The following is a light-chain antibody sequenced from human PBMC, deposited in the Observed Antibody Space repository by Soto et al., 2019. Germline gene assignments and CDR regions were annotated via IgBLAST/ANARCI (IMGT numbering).Light chain of an antibody. Sequence: QSALTQPASVSGSPGQSITISCTGTSSDVGGYNYVSWYQQHPGKAPKLMIYDVSNRPSGVSNRFSGSKSGNTASLTISGLQAEDEADYYCSSYTSSSGVFGTGTKLNVL. V-gene: IGLV2-14*01. CDR1: SSDVGGYNY. CDR3: SSYTSSSGV. CDR2: DVS. J-gene: IGLJ1*01.